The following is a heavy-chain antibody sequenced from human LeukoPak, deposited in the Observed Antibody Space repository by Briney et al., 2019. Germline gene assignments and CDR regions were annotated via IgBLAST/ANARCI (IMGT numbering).Heavy chain of an antibody. Sequence: SSETLSLTCTVSGVSIGSHYWSWIRQSPGKGLEWIGCVYNSGTTVYNPSLTGRVTISVDTSKNQYFLNLRSVTAADAAVYYCARDAYWGQGILVTVSS. CDR2: VYNSGTT. J-gene: IGHJ4*02. CDR1: GVSIGSHY. CDR3: ARDAY. V-gene: IGHV4-59*11.